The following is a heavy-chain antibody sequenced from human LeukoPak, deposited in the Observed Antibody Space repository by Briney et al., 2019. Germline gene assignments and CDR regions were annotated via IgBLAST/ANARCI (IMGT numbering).Heavy chain of an antibody. Sequence: SETLSLTCTVSGGSISSYYWSWIRQPPGKGLEWIGYIYYSGSTNYNPSLKSRVTISVDTSKNQFSLKLSSVTAADTAVYYCARDGSLATTTYYFDYWGQGTLVTVSS. J-gene: IGHJ4*02. D-gene: IGHD5-24*01. CDR3: ARDGSLATTTYYFDY. CDR2: IYYSGST. V-gene: IGHV4-59*12. CDR1: GGSISSYY.